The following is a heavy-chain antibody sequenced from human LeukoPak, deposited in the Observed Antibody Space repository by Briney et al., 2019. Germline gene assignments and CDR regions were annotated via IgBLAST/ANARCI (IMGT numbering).Heavy chain of an antibody. CDR1: GSSISNDDYS. D-gene: IGHD2/OR15-2a*01. Sequence: SQTLSLTCAVSGSSISNDDYSWSWIRQPPGKGLEWIGYIYHRGTTYYNPSLKSRVTISLARSQTQFSLKLSSVTAADTAVYYCARDSLSTFDYWGQGVLVTVAS. CDR3: ARDSLSTFDY. CDR2: IYHRGTT. V-gene: IGHV4-30-2*01. J-gene: IGHJ4*02.